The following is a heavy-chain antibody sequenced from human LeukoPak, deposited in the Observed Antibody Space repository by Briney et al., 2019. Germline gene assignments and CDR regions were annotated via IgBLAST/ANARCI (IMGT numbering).Heavy chain of an antibody. CDR2: ISASGGTT. J-gene: IGHJ4*02. V-gene: IGHV3-23*01. D-gene: IGHD6-13*01. Sequence: GGSLRLSCAASGFTFSTYAVSWVRQSPGKGLEWVSTISASGGTTYYADSVKGRFTISRDDSRNTLYLQMNSLRADDTAVYYCAKDQGSSWTDNYFDYWGQGTPVTVPS. CDR3: AKDQGSSWTDNYFDY. CDR1: GFTFSTYA.